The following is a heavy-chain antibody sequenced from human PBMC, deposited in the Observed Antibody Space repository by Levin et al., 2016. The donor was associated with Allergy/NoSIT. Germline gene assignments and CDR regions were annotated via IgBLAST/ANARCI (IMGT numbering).Heavy chain of an antibody. CDR3: ARGLGYCSGGSCSHFDY. CDR2: MNPNSGNT. V-gene: IGHV1-8*01. J-gene: IGHJ4*02. Sequence: VRQMPGKGLEWMGWMNPNSGNTGYAQKFQGRVTMTRNTSISTAYMELSSLRSEDTAVYYCARGLGYCSGGSCSHFDYWGQGILVTVSS. D-gene: IGHD2-15*01.